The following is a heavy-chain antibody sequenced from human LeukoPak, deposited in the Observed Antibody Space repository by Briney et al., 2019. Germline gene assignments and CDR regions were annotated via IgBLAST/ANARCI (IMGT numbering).Heavy chain of an antibody. CDR1: GYTFTSYG. CDR2: IIPIFGTA. J-gene: IGHJ3*02. CDR3: ARWFGELTPAFDI. V-gene: IGHV1-69*13. Sequence: APVKVSCKASGYTFTSYGISWVRQAPGQGLEWMGGIIPIFGTANYAQKFQGRVTITADESTSTAYMELSSLRSEDTAVYYCARWFGELTPAFDIWGQGTMVTVSS. D-gene: IGHD3-10*01.